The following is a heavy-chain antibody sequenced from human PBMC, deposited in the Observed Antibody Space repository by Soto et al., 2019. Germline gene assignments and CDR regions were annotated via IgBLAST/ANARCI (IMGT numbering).Heavy chain of an antibody. D-gene: IGHD2-21*02. CDR2: VSGSGGST. J-gene: IGHJ6*02. CDR1: GFTFSSYE. Sequence: EVQLLESGGGLVQPGGSLRLSCAASGFTFSSYEMSWVRQAPGKGLEWVSVVSGSGGSTNYADSVQGRFTISRGNSKNTVNLKMNSLRAEDTAIYYCAKERSLVVTAMDVWGQGTTVTVSS. CDR3: AKERSLVVTAMDV. V-gene: IGHV3-23*01.